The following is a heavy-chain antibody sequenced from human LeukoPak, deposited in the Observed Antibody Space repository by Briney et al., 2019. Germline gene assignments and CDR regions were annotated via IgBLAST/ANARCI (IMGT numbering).Heavy chain of an antibody. J-gene: IGHJ6*02. D-gene: IGHD3-10*01. CDR1: GYSISSGYY. V-gene: IGHV4-38-2*02. CDR3: ARVVVRGVGGMDV. CDR2: IYHSGST. Sequence: PSETLSLTCTVSGYSISSGYYWGWIRQPPGKGLEWIGSIYHSGSTYYNPSLKSRVTISVDTSKNQFSLKLSSVTAADTAVYYCARVVVRGVGGMDVWGQGTTVTVSS.